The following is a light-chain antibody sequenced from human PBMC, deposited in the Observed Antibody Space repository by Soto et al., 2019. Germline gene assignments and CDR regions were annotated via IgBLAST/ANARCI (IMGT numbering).Light chain of an antibody. Sequence: DIQMTQSPSSVSASIEDSVTITCRASQSLSSHFAWYQQKSGKAPKLLIYGVSNLQSGVPSRFSGSESGTEFTLTISSLQPEDFATNYCQQANSFPRTFRQGTRLEIK. V-gene: IGKV1-12*01. J-gene: IGKJ5*01. CDR2: GVS. CDR1: QSLSSH. CDR3: QQANSFPRT.